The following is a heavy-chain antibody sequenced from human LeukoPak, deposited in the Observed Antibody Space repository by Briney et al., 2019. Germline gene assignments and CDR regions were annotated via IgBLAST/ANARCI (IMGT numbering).Heavy chain of an antibody. CDR3: ARKVGVTLDY. D-gene: IGHD2-21*02. CDR2: FQYGGNS. Sequence: SETLSLTCSVSGSSITAFYWSWIRQSPGKGLEWIGSFQYGGNSKYNPSLKSRVTISVDTSKNQFSLKLSSVTAADTAVYYCARKVGVTLDYWGQGTLVTVSS. J-gene: IGHJ4*02. V-gene: IGHV4-59*01. CDR1: GSSITAFY.